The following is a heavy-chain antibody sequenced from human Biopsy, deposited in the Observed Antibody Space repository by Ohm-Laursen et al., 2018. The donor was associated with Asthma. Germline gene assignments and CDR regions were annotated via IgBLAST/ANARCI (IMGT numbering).Heavy chain of an antibody. J-gene: IGHJ4*02. CDR1: GFSFSNFA. Sequence: SLRLSCSASGFSFSNFAIHWDRQAPGKGLEWVAVISYDGSSIYYADSVKGRFTISRDYSKNTLYLQMHSLRAEDTAVYYCARGDSSNWSHYYFDYWGQGTLVTVSS. CDR3: ARGDSSNWSHYYFDY. CDR2: ISYDGSSI. V-gene: IGHV3-30*14. D-gene: IGHD3-22*01.